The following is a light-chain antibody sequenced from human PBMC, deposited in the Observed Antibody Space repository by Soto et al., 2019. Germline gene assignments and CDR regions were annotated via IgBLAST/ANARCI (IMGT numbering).Light chain of an antibody. CDR3: QQYSKAPIT. CDR2: GAS. V-gene: IGKV3D-15*01. CDR1: QSVSNN. Sequence: IVMTQSPPTLSVSQGERATLSCRASQSVSNNLAWYQQRPGQAPRLLISGASTRATGIPDRFSGSGSGTDFTLTISSLQPEDFAVYSCQQYSKAPITFGQGTRLEIK. J-gene: IGKJ5*01.